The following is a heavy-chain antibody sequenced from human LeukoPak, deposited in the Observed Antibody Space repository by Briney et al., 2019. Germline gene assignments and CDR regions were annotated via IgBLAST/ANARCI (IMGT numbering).Heavy chain of an antibody. CDR3: AKDLSLSYYDSSGDAFDI. V-gene: IGHV3-23*01. J-gene: IGHJ3*02. Sequence: GGSLRLSCAASGFTFSSYAMSWVRQAPGKGLEWVSAISGSGGSTYYADSAKGRFTISRDNSKNTLYLQMNSLRAEDTAVYYCAKDLSLSYYDSSGDAFDIWGQGTMVTVSS. CDR1: GFTFSSYA. CDR2: ISGSGGST. D-gene: IGHD3-22*01.